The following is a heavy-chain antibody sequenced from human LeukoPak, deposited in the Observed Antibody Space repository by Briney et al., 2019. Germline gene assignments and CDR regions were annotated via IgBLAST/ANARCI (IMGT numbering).Heavy chain of an antibody. Sequence: SETLSLTCTVSGGSISSYYWSWIRQPPGKGLEWIGYIYYSGRTNYNPSLKSRVTISVDTSKNQFSLKLSSVTAADTAVYYCASGYGSGSYPLDYWGQGTLVTVSS. J-gene: IGHJ4*02. CDR2: IYYSGRT. CDR3: ASGYGSGSYPLDY. D-gene: IGHD3-10*01. CDR1: GGSISSYY. V-gene: IGHV4-59*08.